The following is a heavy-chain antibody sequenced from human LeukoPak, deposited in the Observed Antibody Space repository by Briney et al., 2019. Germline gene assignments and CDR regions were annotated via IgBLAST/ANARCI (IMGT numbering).Heavy chain of an antibody. CDR3: ATDRSGAWYGYFDY. D-gene: IGHD6-19*01. J-gene: IGHJ4*02. Sequence: GASVKVSCKASGGSFRSNSISWVRQAPGQGLEWMGGIIPILDTPNYAQKFQGRVTITADGSTGTVYMELSSLRSDGTAVYYCATDRSGAWYGYFDYWGQGTLVTVSS. V-gene: IGHV1-69*13. CDR2: IIPILDTP. CDR1: GGSFRSNS.